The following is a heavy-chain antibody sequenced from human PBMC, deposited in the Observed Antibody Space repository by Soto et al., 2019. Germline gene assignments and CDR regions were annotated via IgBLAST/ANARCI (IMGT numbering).Heavy chain of an antibody. CDR3: ARGFGSGRPTIFGS. V-gene: IGHV3-13*01. Sequence: EVQLVESGGGLVQPGGSLRLSCAASGFTFSSYDMHWVRQVIGKGLEWVSGIDTAGKTYYPGSVKGRFTISRENAKNSLYLQMNSLRAGDTAVYYCARGFGSGRPTIFGSWGQGTLVTVSS. D-gene: IGHD6-19*01. J-gene: IGHJ4*02. CDR2: IDTAGKT. CDR1: GFTFSSYD.